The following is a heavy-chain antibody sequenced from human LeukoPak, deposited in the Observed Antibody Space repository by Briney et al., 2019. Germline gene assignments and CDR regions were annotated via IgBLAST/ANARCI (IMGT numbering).Heavy chain of an antibody. V-gene: IGHV4-34*01. J-gene: IGHJ6*02. CDR2: INHSGST. CDR1: GGSFSGYY. Sequence: SETLSLTCAVSGGSFSGYYWSWIRQSPGKGLEWIGEINHSGSTNYNPSLKSRVTISVDTSKNQFSLKLSSVTAADTAVYYCARGVFVSYCSGRYYNFYYGMDVWGPGTTVTVSS. D-gene: IGHD3-10*01. CDR3: ARGVFVSYCSGRYYNFYYGMDV.